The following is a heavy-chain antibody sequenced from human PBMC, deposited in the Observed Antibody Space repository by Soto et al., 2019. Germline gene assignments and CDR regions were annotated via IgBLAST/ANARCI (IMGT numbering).Heavy chain of an antibody. CDR2: ISAYNGNT. V-gene: IGHV1-18*01. CDR3: ARSYHWASSNERSGWQQQRGYYYYSMDV. Sequence: QVQLVQSGAEVKKPGASVKVSCKASGYTFTSYGISWVRQAPGQGLEWMGWISAYNGNTNYAQKLQGRVTMTTDTSSSTAYMELRSLTSDDKGVYYCARSYHWASSNERSGWQQQRGYYYYSMDVWGKGTTVTVSS. J-gene: IGHJ6*03. CDR1: GYTFTSYG. D-gene: IGHD6-13*01.